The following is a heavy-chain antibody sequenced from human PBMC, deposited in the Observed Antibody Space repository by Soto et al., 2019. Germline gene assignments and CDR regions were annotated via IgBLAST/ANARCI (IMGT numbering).Heavy chain of an antibody. V-gene: IGHV3-30-3*01. D-gene: IGHD7-27*01. J-gene: IGHJ4*02. CDR2: ISYDGSNK. CDR1: RFTFSSYP. CDR3: TRSQGRILGY. Sequence: QAQLVESGGGVVQPGRSLRLSCVASRFTFSSYPMHWVRQAPDKGLEWVAGISYDGSNKYYADSVKGRFTISRDNSKNTLYLQMNTLRTEDTAVYYCTRSQGRILGYWGQGTPVSVSS.